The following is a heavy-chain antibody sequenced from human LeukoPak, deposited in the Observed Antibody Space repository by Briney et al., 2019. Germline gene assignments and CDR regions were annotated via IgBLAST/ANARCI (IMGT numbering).Heavy chain of an antibody. CDR1: GYTSIRYA. CDR3: ARHDNGDDFDY. V-gene: IGHV7-4-1*02. CDR2: INMYTANP. J-gene: IGHJ4*02. D-gene: IGHD4/OR15-4a*01. Sequence: ASVKVSCKASGYTSIRYAINWLRQVPGQGLEWMGWINMYTANPAYAQGFTERFVFSLDTSVSTAYLEISNLKAEDTAVYYCARHDNGDDFDYWGQGTLVTVSS.